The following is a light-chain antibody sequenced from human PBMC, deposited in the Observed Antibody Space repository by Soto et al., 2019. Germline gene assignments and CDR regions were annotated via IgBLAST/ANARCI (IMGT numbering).Light chain of an antibody. CDR3: SSWTSSTTQV. J-gene: IGLJ3*02. Sequence: QSALTQPASVSGSLGQSITISCTGTSSDVGGFDFVSWYQQHPGKAPKLMIYEVNNRPSGVSNRFSASKSGNTASLTISGLQAEDEADYYCSSWTSSTTQVLGGGTK. CDR2: EVN. CDR1: SSDVGGFDF. V-gene: IGLV2-14*01.